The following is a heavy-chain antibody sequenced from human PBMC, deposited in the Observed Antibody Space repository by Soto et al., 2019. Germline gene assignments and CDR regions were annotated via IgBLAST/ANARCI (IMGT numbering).Heavy chain of an antibody. CDR2: ISAYNGNT. CDR1: GYTFTSYG. J-gene: IGHJ5*02. Sequence: QVQLVQSGAEGKKPGASVKVSCKASGYTFTSYGISWVRQAPGQGLEWMGWISAYNGNTNYAQKLQGRVTIAKNTFKSTAYMELRRLRSDDTAVYYCAGEVWWFGEAGGFDPWGQGTLVTVSS. D-gene: IGHD3-10*01. CDR3: AGEVWWFGEAGGFDP. V-gene: IGHV1-18*01.